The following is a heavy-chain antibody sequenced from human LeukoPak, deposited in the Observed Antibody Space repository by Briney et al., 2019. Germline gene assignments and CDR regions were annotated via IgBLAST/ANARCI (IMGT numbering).Heavy chain of an antibody. J-gene: IGHJ3*02. Sequence: PGGSLRLSCAASGFTFSTYAMSWVRQAPGKGLEWVSGISGRGVSTYYADAVKGRFTISRDNSKNMLYLQMNSLRAEDTAVYYCAKDRRDAYTGDAFDTWGQGTMVTVSS. CDR1: GFTFSTYA. CDR2: ISGRGVST. V-gene: IGHV3-23*01. D-gene: IGHD5-24*01. CDR3: AKDRRDAYTGDAFDT.